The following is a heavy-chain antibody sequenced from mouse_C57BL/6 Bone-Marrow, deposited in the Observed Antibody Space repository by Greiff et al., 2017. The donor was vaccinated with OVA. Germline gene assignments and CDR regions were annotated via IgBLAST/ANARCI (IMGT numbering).Heavy chain of an antibody. CDR3: ATSAVVAHYYAMDY. CDR2: INPSSGYT. J-gene: IGHJ4*01. CDR1: GYTFTSYW. D-gene: IGHD1-1*01. Sequence: VQLQQSGAELAKPGASVKLSCKASGYTFTSYWMHWVKQRPGQGLEWIGYINPSSGYTKYNQKFKDKATLTAYKSSSTAYMQLSSLTYEDSAVYYCATSAVVAHYYAMDYWGQGTSVTVSS. V-gene: IGHV1-7*01.